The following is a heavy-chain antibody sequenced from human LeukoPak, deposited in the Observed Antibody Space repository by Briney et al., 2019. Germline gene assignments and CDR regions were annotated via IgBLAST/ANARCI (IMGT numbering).Heavy chain of an antibody. Sequence: GGSLRLSCAASGFTFSSYSMNWVRQAPGKGLEWVSSISSSSSYIYYADSVKGRFTISRDNAKNSLYLQMNSLRAEDTAVYYCARDRPYYDFWSGYNNFDYWGQGTLVTVSS. J-gene: IGHJ4*02. CDR2: ISSSSSYI. CDR3: ARDRPYYDFWSGYNNFDY. V-gene: IGHV3-21*01. D-gene: IGHD3-3*01. CDR1: GFTFSSYS.